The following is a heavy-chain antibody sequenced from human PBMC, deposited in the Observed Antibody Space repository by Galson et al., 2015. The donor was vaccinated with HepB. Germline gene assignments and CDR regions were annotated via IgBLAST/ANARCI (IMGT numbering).Heavy chain of an antibody. D-gene: IGHD2-2*01. V-gene: IGHV3-49*03. Sequence: SLRLSCAGSGFSFDTYALSWFRQAPGKGPEWVGSSRSVTYGGATEYAASVRGRFTIPRDDSRSIVYLQMNSLKTEDTAIYYCTRPLNSCSSSSCSRNDYFYGVNVWGQGTTVTVSS. J-gene: IGHJ6*02. CDR2: SRSVTYGGAT. CDR1: GFSFDTYA. CDR3: TRPLNSCSSSSCSRNDYFYGVNV.